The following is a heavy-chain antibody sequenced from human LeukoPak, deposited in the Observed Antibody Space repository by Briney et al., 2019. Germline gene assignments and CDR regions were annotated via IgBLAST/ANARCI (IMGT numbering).Heavy chain of an antibody. V-gene: IGHV3-23*01. Sequence: GGSLRLSCAASGFTFSTYAMTWVRQAPGKGLEWVSSVSGSGGSAYYADSVKGRFTISRDNSKNTLYLQMNSLRAEDTAAFYCAKSQKGASGSYFDYWGQGILVTVSS. CDR2: VSGSGGSA. CDR3: AKSQKGASGSYFDY. CDR1: GFTFSTYA. J-gene: IGHJ4*02. D-gene: IGHD3-10*01.